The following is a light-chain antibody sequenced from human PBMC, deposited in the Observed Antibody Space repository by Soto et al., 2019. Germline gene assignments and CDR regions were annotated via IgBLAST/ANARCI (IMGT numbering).Light chain of an antibody. Sequence: DIQMTQSPSSLSASVGDRVTITCRASQGISNYLAWYQQKPGKVPKLLIYGASTLQSGVPSRFSGSGSGTDFTLTISSLQPEDVAIYYCQKYNSASLLTFGGGTKVEIK. CDR3: QKYNSASLLT. J-gene: IGKJ4*01. V-gene: IGKV1-27*01. CDR2: GAS. CDR1: QGISNY.